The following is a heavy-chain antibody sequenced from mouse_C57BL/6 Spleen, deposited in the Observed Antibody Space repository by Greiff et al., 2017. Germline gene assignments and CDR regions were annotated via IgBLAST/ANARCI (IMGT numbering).Heavy chain of an antibody. CDR2: IYPGSGST. D-gene: IGHD1-1*01. J-gene: IGHJ2*01. CDR1: GYTFTSYW. V-gene: IGHV1-55*01. CDR3: ARTYYGSRCDY. Sequence: QVQLQQSGAELVKPGASVKMSCKASGYTFTSYWITWVKQRPGQGLEWIGDIYPGSGSTNYNEKFKSKATLTVDTSSSTAYMQLSSLTSEDSAVYYCARTYYGSRCDYWGQGTTLTVSS.